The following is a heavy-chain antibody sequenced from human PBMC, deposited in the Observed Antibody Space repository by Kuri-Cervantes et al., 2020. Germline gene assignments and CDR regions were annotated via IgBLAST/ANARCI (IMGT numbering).Heavy chain of an antibody. D-gene: IGHD3-22*01. J-gene: IGHJ4*02. Sequence: ASVKVSCKASGYTFTSYDINWVRQATGQGLEWMGWMNPNSGNTGYAQKFQGRVTMTRNTSISTAYMELSSLRSEDTAVYYCAKAYYYDSSAYLTPFYWGQGILVTVSS. CDR1: GYTFTSYD. V-gene: IGHV1-8*02. CDR3: AKAYYYDSSAYLTPFY. CDR2: MNPNSGNT.